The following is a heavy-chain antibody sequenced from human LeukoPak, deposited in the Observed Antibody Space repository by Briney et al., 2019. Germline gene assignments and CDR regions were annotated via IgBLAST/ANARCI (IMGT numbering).Heavy chain of an antibody. CDR3: ARLATTVSYFDY. Sequence: SSETLSLTCTVSGCSISSYYWSWIRQPPGKGLEWIGYIYTSGSTNYNPSLKSRVTISVDTSKNQFSLKLSSVTAADTAVYYCARLATTVSYFDYWGQGTLVTVSS. D-gene: IGHD4-17*01. CDR2: IYTSGST. CDR1: GCSISSYY. V-gene: IGHV4-4*09. J-gene: IGHJ4*02.